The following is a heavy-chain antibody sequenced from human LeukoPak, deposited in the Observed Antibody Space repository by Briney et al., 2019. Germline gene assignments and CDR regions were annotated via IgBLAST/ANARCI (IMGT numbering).Heavy chain of an antibody. Sequence: PGGNLRLYCAASGFTFSSYSMNWVRQAPGKGLEWVSYISSSSRYIDYADSVKGRFTISRDNAKDSLYLQMNSLRAEDTAVYYCARDWHYYGSGSYLYYFAYWGQGTLVTVSS. CDR2: ISSSSRYI. J-gene: IGHJ4*02. CDR3: ARDWHYYGSGSYLYYFAY. V-gene: IGHV3-21*01. CDR1: GFTFSSYS. D-gene: IGHD3-10*01.